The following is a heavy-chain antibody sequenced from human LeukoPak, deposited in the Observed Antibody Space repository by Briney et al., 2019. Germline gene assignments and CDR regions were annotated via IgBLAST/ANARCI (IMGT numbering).Heavy chain of an antibody. CDR1: GVSMSSGSYY. J-gene: IGHJ4*02. D-gene: IGHD2-2*01. CDR3: ARASTSLTGDY. CDR2: ISYTGTT. Sequence: MPSETLSLTCTVSGVSMSSGSYYWRWIRQPPGSGLEWIAYISYTGTTYHTPSLKSRVTVSVDTSKNQFSLNLRSVTAADTAVYFCARASTSLTGDYWGQGSLVTVSS. V-gene: IGHV4-30-4*01.